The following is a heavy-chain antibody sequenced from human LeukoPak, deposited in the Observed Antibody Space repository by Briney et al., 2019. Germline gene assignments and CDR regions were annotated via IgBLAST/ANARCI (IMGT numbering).Heavy chain of an antibody. D-gene: IGHD6-19*01. Sequence: ASVKVSCKASGYTFTGYGISWVRRAPGQGLEWMGWISAYNGNTNYAQKLQGRVTMTTDTSTSTAYMELRSLRSDDTAVYYCARDHRIAVAGTEGYWGQGTLVTVSS. V-gene: IGHV1-18*04. CDR2: ISAYNGNT. CDR1: GYTFTGYG. J-gene: IGHJ4*02. CDR3: ARDHRIAVAGTEGY.